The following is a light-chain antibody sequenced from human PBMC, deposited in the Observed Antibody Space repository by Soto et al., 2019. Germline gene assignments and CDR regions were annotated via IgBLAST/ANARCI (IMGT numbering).Light chain of an antibody. CDR2: DVS. Sequence: QCALTQPRSVSGSPGQSVTISCTGTSSDVGGYNYVSWYQQHPGKAPKLMIYDVSKRPSGVPDRFSGSKSGNTASLTISGLQAEDEADYYCCSYAGSYTFHVVFGGGTKLTVL. CDR1: SSDVGGYNY. CDR3: CSYAGSYTFHVV. J-gene: IGLJ2*01. V-gene: IGLV2-11*01.